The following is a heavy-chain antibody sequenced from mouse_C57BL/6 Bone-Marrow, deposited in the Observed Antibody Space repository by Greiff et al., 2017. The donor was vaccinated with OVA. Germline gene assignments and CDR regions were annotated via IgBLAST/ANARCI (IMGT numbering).Heavy chain of an antibody. J-gene: IGHJ2*01. CDR1: GYTFTSYW. V-gene: IGHV1-64*01. D-gene: IGHD1-1*01. CDR3: ARGADYYGSQYYFDY. Sequence: VQLQQPGAELVKPGASVKLSCKASGYTFTSYWMHWVKQRPGQGLEWIGMIHPNSGSTNYNEKFKSKATLTVDKSSSTAYMQLSSLTSEDSAVYYCARGADYYGSQYYFDYWGQGTTLTVSS. CDR2: IHPNSGST.